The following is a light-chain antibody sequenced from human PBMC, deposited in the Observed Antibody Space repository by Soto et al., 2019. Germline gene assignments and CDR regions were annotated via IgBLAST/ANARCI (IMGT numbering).Light chain of an antibody. V-gene: IGKV3-20*01. CDR1: QSLTNNF. CDR3: QHYDGSQYS. J-gene: IGKJ2*03. Sequence: EIVLTQPPGTLSLSPGERVTLSCRASQSLTNNFLAWYQQRPGQSPRLLIYGASTRATGIPDRFSGSVSGTDFTLTISILEPEDFAVYYCQHYDGSQYSFGQGTKLDIK. CDR2: GAS.